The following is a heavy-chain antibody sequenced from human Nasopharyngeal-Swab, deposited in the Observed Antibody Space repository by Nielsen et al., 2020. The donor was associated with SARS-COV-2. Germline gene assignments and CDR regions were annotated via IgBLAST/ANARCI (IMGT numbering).Heavy chain of an antibody. Sequence: GESLKISCAASGFTFSSYAMSWVSQAPGKGLEWVSAISGSGGSTYYADSVKGRFTISRDNSKNTLYLQMNSLRAEDTAVYYCAKDDDSSGYHFDYWGQGTLVTVSS. D-gene: IGHD3-22*01. CDR3: AKDDDSSGYHFDY. J-gene: IGHJ4*02. CDR1: GFTFSSYA. CDR2: ISGSGGST. V-gene: IGHV3-23*01.